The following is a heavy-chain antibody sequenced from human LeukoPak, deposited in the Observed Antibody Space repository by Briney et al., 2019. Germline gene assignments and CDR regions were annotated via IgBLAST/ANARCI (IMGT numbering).Heavy chain of an antibody. CDR2: INPNSGGT. CDR3: ASLYYGSGSYGRYNPPFDY. CDR1: GYTFTSYG. J-gene: IGHJ4*02. V-gene: IGHV1-2*02. D-gene: IGHD3-10*01. Sequence: ASVKVSCKASGYTFTSYGISWVQQAPGQGLEWMGWINPNSGGTNYAQKFQGRVTMTRDTSISTAYMELSRLRSDGTAVYYCASLYYGSGSYGRYNPPFDYWGQGTLVTVSS.